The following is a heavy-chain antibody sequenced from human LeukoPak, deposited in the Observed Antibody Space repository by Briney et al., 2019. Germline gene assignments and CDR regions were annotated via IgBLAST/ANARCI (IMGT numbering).Heavy chain of an antibody. D-gene: IGHD2-2*01. V-gene: IGHV3-30-3*01. CDR1: GFTFSSYA. CDR2: ISYDGSNK. Sequence: GRSLRLSCAASGFTFSSYAMHWVRQAPGKGLEWVAVISYDGSNKYYADSVKGRFTISRDNSKNTLYLQMNSLRAEDTAVYYCARDEKEYQLLLPWDYWGQGTLVTVSS. J-gene: IGHJ4*02. CDR3: ARDEKEYQLLLPWDY.